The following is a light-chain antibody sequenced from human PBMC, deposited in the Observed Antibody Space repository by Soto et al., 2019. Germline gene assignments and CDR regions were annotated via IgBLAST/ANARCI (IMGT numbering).Light chain of an antibody. Sequence: EIVLTQSPATLSLSTGERATLSCRASQSVRSYLAWYQQQLGQAPRLLIYDVSNRATGIPARFSGSGSGTDFTLTISSLEPEDFAVYYCQHRSNWPPTFTFSPGTKVDIK. CDR2: DVS. CDR1: QSVRSY. V-gene: IGKV3-11*01. J-gene: IGKJ3*01. CDR3: QHRSNWPPTFT.